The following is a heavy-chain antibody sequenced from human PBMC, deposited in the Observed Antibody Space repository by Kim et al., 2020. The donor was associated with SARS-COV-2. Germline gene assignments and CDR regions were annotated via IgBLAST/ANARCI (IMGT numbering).Heavy chain of an antibody. CDR1: GFIFDDYA. CDR3: AKDIYPKKITMVRGVIITGGMDV. V-gene: IGHV3-9*01. CDR2: ISWNSGSI. Sequence: GGSLRLSCAASGFIFDDYAMHWVRQAPGKGLEWVSGISWNSGSIGYADSVKGRFTISRDNAKNSLYLQMNSLRAEDTALYYCAKDIYPKKITMVRGVIITGGMDVWGQGTTVTVSS. D-gene: IGHD3-10*01. J-gene: IGHJ6*02.